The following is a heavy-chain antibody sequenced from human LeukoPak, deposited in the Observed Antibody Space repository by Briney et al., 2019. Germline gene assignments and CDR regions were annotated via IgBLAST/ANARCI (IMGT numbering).Heavy chain of an antibody. D-gene: IGHD2-2*01. CDR2: ISTSSSAI. CDR1: GFTFSSYS. Sequence: GGSLRLPCAASGFTFSSYSMNWVRQAPGKGLEWVSYISTSSSAIYYADSVKGRFTISRDNAKNSLYLQMNSLRAEDTAVYYCARDSYCSSTSCYAGPVDYWGQGTMVTVSS. V-gene: IGHV3-48*01. J-gene: IGHJ4*02. CDR3: ARDSYCSSTSCYAGPVDY.